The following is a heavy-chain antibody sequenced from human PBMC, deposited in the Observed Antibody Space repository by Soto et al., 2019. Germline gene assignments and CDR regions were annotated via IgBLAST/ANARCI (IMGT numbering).Heavy chain of an antibody. CDR2: ISGSGGST. D-gene: IGHD3-10*01. CDR3: AKSLYGSGSYCPNY. J-gene: IGHJ4*02. Sequence: EVQLLESGGGLVQPGGSLRLSCAASGFTFSSYAMSWVRQAPGKGLEWDSAISGSGGSTYYADSVKGRFTISRDNSKNTLYLQMNSLRAEDTAVYYCAKSLYGSGSYCPNYWGQGTLVTVSS. CDR1: GFTFSSYA. V-gene: IGHV3-23*01.